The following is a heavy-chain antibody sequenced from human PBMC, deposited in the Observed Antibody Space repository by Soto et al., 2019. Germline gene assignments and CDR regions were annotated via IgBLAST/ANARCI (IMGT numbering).Heavy chain of an antibody. J-gene: IGHJ4*02. D-gene: IGHD3-3*01. Sequence: VHLLQSGGGEVQPGGSLRVSCAASGFKFGSYGMLWVRQAPGKGLEWVAFISFDGSTQHYADSVKGRFTVSRDNSENTLYLQLNSLRPDDTAEYYCAREGVFGLVSIAPPDYWGQGALVTVSS. CDR3: AREGVFGLVSIAPPDY. CDR1: GFKFGSYG. V-gene: IGHV3-33*08. CDR2: ISFDGSTQ.